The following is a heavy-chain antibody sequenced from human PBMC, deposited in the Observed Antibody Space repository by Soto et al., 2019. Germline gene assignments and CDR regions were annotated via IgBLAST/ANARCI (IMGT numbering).Heavy chain of an antibody. D-gene: IGHD2-15*01. CDR2: IFYSGTT. Sequence: SETLSLTCTVSGGSISSSSYYWAWIRQPPGKGPEWIGSIFYSGTTYYNPSLKSRVTISVDTSKNQFSLKVSSVTAADTAVYYCARLVRNCGGGSCYSGWFDPWGQGTLVSVS. CDR3: ARLVRNCGGGSCYSGWFDP. CDR1: GGSISSSSYY. J-gene: IGHJ5*02. V-gene: IGHV4-39*01.